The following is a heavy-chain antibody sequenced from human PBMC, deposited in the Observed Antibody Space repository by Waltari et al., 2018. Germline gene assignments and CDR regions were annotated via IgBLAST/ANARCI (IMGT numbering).Heavy chain of an antibody. V-gene: IGHV4-39*07. CDR3: ARGSVGATWHY. D-gene: IGHD1-26*01. J-gene: IGHJ4*02. CDR1: GGSISSSSYY. CDR2: IYYSGST. Sequence: QLQLQESGPGLVKPSETLSLTCTVSGGSISSSSYYWGWIRQPPGKGLEWIGSIYYSGSTDYNPSLKGRVTISVDTSKNQFSLKLSSVTAADTAVYYCARGSVGATWHYWGQGTLVTVSS.